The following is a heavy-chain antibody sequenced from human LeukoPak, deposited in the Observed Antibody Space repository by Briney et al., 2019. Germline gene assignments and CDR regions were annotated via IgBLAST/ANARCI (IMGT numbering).Heavy chain of an antibody. CDR3: ARSLGKFDY. V-gene: IGHV4-31*03. CDR1: GSSISSGGYY. Sequence: SETLSLTCPVSGSSISSGGYYWSWIREHPGKGLEWIRYIYYSGSTFYNPSLKSRVTTSVDTSKNQFSLKLSSVTAADTAVYYCARSLGKFDYWGRGTLVTVSS. D-gene: IGHD3-10*01. J-gene: IGHJ4*02. CDR2: IYYSGST.